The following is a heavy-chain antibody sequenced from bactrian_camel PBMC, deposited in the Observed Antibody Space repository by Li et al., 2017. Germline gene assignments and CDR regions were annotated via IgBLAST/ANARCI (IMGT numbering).Heavy chain of an antibody. CDR2: ITSGGGTT. D-gene: IGHD6*01. J-gene: IGHJ4*01. CDR1: GFTFSSYW. CDR3: VRDLLGGSWFGHSDY. Sequence: QLVESGGGLVQPGGSLRLSCAASGFTFSSYWMYWVRQAPGKGLEWVSTITSGGGTTSYADSVKGRFTISRDNAKNTVYLQMNSLKPEDTAVYYCVRDLLGGSWFGHSDYWGQGTQVTVS. V-gene: IGHV3S25*01.